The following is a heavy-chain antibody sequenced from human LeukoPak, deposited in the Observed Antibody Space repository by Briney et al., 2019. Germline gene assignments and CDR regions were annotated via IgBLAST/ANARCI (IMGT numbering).Heavy chain of an antibody. J-gene: IGHJ4*02. CDR1: GGSISSYY. D-gene: IGHD5-12*01. CDR3: ARGGGYASPIGY. V-gene: IGHV4-59*01. CDR2: IYYSGST. Sequence: PSETLSLTCTVSGGSISSYYWSWIRQPPEEGLEWIGYIYYSGSTNYNPSLKSRVTISVDMSKNQFSLKLSSVTAADTAVYYCARGGGYASPIGYWGQGALVTVSS.